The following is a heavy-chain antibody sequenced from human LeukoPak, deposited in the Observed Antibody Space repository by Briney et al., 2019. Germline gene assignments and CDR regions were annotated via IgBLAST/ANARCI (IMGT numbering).Heavy chain of an antibody. D-gene: IGHD3-3*02. CDR2: ISVSGGTT. CDR3: AKAPGRSIYPFT. V-gene: IGHV3-23*01. J-gene: IGHJ5*02. CDR1: GFTFSSYA. Sequence: TGGSLRLSCAASGFTFSSYAMIWVRQAPGRGLEWVSGISVSGGTTYYADSVKGRFTISRDNSENTLYLQMNSLRAGDTAVYFCAKAPGRSIYPFTWGQGTLVTVSS.